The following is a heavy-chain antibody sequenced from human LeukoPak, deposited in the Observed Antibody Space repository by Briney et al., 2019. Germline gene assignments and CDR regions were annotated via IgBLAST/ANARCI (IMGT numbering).Heavy chain of an antibody. CDR1: GYTFTSYA. J-gene: IGHJ4*02. CDR2: INTNTGNP. Sequence: ASVKVFCKASGYTFTSYAMNWVRQAPGQGLEWMGWINTNTGNPTYAQGFTGRFVFSLDTSVSTAYLQISSLKAEDTAVYYCARDRGTYYDFWSSYHYMGFDYWGQGTLVTVSP. D-gene: IGHD3-3*01. CDR3: ARDRGTYYDFWSSYHYMGFDY. V-gene: IGHV7-4-1*02.